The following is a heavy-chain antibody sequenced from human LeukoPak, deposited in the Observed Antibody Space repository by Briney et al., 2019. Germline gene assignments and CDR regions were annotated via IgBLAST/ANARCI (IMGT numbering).Heavy chain of an antibody. D-gene: IGHD3-16*01. CDR1: GGSISSGSYY. CDR2: IYTSGST. Sequence: SETLSLTCTVSGGSISSGSYYWSWIRQPAGKGLEWIGRIYTSGSTNYNPSLKSRVTISVDTSKSQFSLKLSSVTAADTAVYYCARGGGWGTRDTFDIWGQGTMVTVSS. J-gene: IGHJ3*02. CDR3: ARGGGWGTRDTFDI. V-gene: IGHV4-61*02.